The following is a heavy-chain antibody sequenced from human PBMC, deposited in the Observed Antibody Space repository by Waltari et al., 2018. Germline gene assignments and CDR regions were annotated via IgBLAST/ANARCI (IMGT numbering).Heavy chain of an antibody. D-gene: IGHD2-21*02. CDR3: ARHTGLPPHFDY. Sequence: QVQLQESGPGLVKPSATLSLTCAVSGYSLSSGYYWGWIRQPPGKGLEWIGSIYHSGSTYYNPSLKSRVTISVDTSKNQFSLKLSSVTAADTAVYYCARHTGLPPHFDYWGQGTLVTVSS. CDR1: GYSLSSGYY. V-gene: IGHV4-38-2*01. CDR2: IYHSGST. J-gene: IGHJ4*02.